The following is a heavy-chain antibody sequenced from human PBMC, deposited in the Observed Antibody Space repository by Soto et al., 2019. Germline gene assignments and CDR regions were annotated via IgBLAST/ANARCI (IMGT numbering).Heavy chain of an antibody. CDR2: IYPGDSDA. J-gene: IGHJ4*02. V-gene: IGHV5-51*01. CDR3: ARSQFDSLSGTSGYFDS. Sequence: PGESLKISCKGSGYSFTTHWVGWVRQMPGKGLEWMGIIYPGDSDARYSPSFQGQVTISVDESITTAFLQWSSLKASDTAMYYCARSQFDSLSGTSGYFDSWGQGTLVTVSS. CDR1: GYSFTTHW. D-gene: IGHD3-16*01.